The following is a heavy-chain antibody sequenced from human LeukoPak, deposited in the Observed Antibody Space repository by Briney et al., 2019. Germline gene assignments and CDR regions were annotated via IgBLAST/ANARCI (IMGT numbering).Heavy chain of an antibody. CDR1: DFSVGSNY. J-gene: IGHJ4*02. D-gene: IGHD2-15*01. V-gene: IGHV3-53*01. Sequence: PGGSLRLSCAASDFSVGSNYMTWVRQAPGKGLEWVSFIYSVGTTFYADSVKGRFTISRDTSKNTLYLQMNSLRAEDAAVYYCAKAPVTSCRGAFCYPFDYWGQGTLVTVSS. CDR3: AKAPVTSCRGAFCYPFDY. CDR2: IYSVGTT.